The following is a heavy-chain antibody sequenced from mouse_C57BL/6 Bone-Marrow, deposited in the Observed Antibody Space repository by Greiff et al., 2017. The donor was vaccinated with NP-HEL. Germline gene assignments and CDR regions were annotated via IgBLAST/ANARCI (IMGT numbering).Heavy chain of an antibody. Sequence: QVQLKLSGPGLVAPSQSLSITCTVSGFSLTSYAISWVRQPPGKGLEWLGVIWTGGGTNYNSALKSRLSISKDNSKSQVFLKMNSLQTDDTARYYCASNLYYYGSSSDYFDYWGQGTTLTVSS. CDR2: IWTGGGT. CDR3: ASNLYYYGSSSDYFDY. D-gene: IGHD1-1*01. J-gene: IGHJ2*01. V-gene: IGHV2-9-1*01. CDR1: GFSLTSYA.